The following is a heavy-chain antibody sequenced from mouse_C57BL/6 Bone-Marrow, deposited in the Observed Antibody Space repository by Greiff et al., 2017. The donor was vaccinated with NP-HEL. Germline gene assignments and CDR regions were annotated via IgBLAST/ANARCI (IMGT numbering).Heavy chain of an antibody. Sequence: DVHLVESGGGLVKPGGSLKLSCAASGFTFSSYAMSWVRQTPEKRLEWVATISDGGSYTYYPDNVKGRFTISRDNAKNNLYLQMSHLKSEDTAMYYCAREELRRYYAMDYWGQGTSVTVSS. CDR3: AREELRRYYAMDY. D-gene: IGHD2-4*01. J-gene: IGHJ4*01. CDR2: ISDGGSYT. CDR1: GFTFSSYA. V-gene: IGHV5-4*01.